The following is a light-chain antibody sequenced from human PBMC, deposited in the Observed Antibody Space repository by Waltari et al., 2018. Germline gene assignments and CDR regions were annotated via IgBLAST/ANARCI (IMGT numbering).Light chain of an antibody. CDR1: QGISSY. Sequence: DIQLTQSPSFLSASVGDRVTITCRASQGISSYLAWYQQKPGRARKLLIYAASTLQSGVPSRFSGSGSGTEFTLAISSLQTEDFATYYCQHLNNYPLSFGGGTKVEIK. J-gene: IGKJ4*01. CDR3: QHLNNYPLS. V-gene: IGKV1-9*01. CDR2: AAS.